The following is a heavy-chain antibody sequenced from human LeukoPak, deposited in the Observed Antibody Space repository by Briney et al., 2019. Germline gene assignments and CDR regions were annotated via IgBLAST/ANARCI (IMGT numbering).Heavy chain of an antibody. CDR3: ARTTYYYDSSGYYPYWFDP. CDR1: GYTFTSYG. CDR2: ISAYNGNT. D-gene: IGHD3-22*01. J-gene: IGHJ5*02. Sequence: GASVKVSCKASGYTFTSYGISRVRQAPGRGLEWMGWISAYNGNTNYAQKLQGRVTMTTDTSTSTAYMELRSLRSDDTAVYYCARTTYYYDSSGYYPYWFDPWGQGTLVTVSS. V-gene: IGHV1-18*01.